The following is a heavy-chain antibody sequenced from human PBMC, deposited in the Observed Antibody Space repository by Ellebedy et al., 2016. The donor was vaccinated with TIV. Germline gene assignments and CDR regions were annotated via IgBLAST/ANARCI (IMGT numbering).Heavy chain of an antibody. J-gene: IGHJ4*02. D-gene: IGHD6-19*01. CDR3: GKDYEGGWSFDS. CDR2: MTSSGDYR. Sequence: GGSLRLXXVASGFSFSDYAMTWVRQAPGKGLEWVSSMTSSGDYRYYADSIKGRFTISRDNSKNTLYLQMNSLRAEDTALYYCGKDYEGGWSFDSWGQGTLVTVSS. CDR1: GFSFSDYA. V-gene: IGHV3-23*01.